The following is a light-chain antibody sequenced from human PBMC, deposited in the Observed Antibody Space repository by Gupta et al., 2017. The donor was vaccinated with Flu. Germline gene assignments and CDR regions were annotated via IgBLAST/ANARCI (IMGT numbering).Light chain of an antibody. V-gene: IGLV3-21*02. CDR1: NIGTKI. CDR2: DDT. J-gene: IGLJ2*01. CDR3: QVWDSSSAHPVV. Sequence: GNNIGTKILHWYQQRPGQAPLLVVYDDTDRPSGIPARFSGSNSGNTATLTIVRVEAGDEADYYCQVWDSSSAHPVVFGGGTNLAVL.